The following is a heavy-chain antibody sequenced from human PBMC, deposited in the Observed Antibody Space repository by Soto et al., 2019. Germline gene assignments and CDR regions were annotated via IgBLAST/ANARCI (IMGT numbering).Heavy chain of an antibody. Sequence: GESLKISCKGSGYSFTSYWISWVRQMPGKGLEWMGRIDPSDSYTNYSPSFQGHVTISADKSISTAYLQWSSLKASDTAMYYCARLGIVYYYDSSGYHRSYGMDVWGQGTTVTVSS. J-gene: IGHJ6*02. CDR3: ARLGIVYYYDSSGYHRSYGMDV. D-gene: IGHD3-22*01. CDR2: IDPSDSYT. V-gene: IGHV5-10-1*01. CDR1: GYSFTSYW.